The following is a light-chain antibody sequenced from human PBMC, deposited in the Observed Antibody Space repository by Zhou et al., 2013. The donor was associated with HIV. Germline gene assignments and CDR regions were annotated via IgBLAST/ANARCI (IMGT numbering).Light chain of an antibody. J-gene: IGKJ4*01. Sequence: EIVLTQSPGTLSLSPGERATLSCRASQSVSSSYLAWYQQKPGQAPRLLINAASNRATGIPARFSGTGSARDFTLTISDLDPEDSAVYYCQQRSSWPLTFGGGTKVEIK. CDR3: QQRSSWPLT. CDR2: AAS. V-gene: IGKV3-11*02. CDR1: QSVSSSY.